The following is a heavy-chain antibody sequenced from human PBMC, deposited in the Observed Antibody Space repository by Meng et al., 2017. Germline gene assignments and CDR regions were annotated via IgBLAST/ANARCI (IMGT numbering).Heavy chain of an antibody. D-gene: IGHD2-2*01. CDR2: IIPTFDTA. J-gene: IGHJ4*02. V-gene: IGHV1-69*06. Sequence: QVQVRQSGGEVRQPGSSVKASGQTSGGTFNNYAVTWVRQAPGQGLEWMGGIIPTFDTANYAPKFQGRVTITADKSTSTAYMELSSLRSEDTAVYYCARVGTTDAFWGQGTLVTVSS. CDR1: GGTFNNYA. CDR3: ARVGTTDAF.